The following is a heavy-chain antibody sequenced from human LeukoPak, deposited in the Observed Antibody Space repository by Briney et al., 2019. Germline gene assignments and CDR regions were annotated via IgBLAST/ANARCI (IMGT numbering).Heavy chain of an antibody. J-gene: IGHJ5*02. CDR1: GFTFSSYW. D-gene: IGHD5-18*01. CDR2: IKQDGSEK. CDR3: AKDTAVVTGWFDP. V-gene: IGHV3-7*03. Sequence: GGSLRLSCVASGFTFSSYWMSWVRQAPGKGLEWVANIKQDGSEKYYVDSVKGRFTISRDNAKNSLYLQMNSLRAEDTAVYYCAKDTAVVTGWFDPWGQGTLVTVSS.